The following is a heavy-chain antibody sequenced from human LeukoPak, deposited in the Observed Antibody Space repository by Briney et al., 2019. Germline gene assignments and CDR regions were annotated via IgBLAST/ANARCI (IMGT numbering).Heavy chain of an antibody. CDR3: AKGISNGLDY. CDR2: ISYDGSNR. V-gene: IGHV3-30-3*01. Sequence: GGSLRLSCAASGFTFSSYAMHWVRQAPGKGLEWVAVISYDGSNRYYADSVKGRFTISRDNSKNTLYLQMNSLRAEDTAVYYCAKGISNGLDYWGQGTLVTVSS. CDR1: GFTFSSYA. D-gene: IGHD4-17*01. J-gene: IGHJ4*02.